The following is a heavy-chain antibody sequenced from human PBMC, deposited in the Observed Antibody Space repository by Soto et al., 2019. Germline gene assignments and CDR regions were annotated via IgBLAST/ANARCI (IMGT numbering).Heavy chain of an antibody. CDR1: GGSISSSNW. Sequence: QVQLQESGPGLVKPSGTLSLTCAVSGGSISSSNWWSWVRQPPGKGLEWIGEIYHSGSTNYNPSPKSRVTISAAKSKNQFSLKLSSVTAADTAVYYCARVAVAGTRVDYWGQGTLVTVSS. V-gene: IGHV4-4*02. J-gene: IGHJ4*02. D-gene: IGHD6-19*01. CDR3: ARVAVAGTRVDY. CDR2: IYHSGST.